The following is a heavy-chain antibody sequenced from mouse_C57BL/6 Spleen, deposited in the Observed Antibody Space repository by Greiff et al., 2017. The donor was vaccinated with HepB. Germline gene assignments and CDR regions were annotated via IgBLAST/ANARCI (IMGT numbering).Heavy chain of an antibody. CDR1: GFSFNTYA. CDR3: VRDRGFAY. Sequence: EVKLMESGGGLVQPKGSLKLSCAASGFSFNTYAMNWVRQAPGKGLEWVARIRSKSNNYATYYAESVKDRFTISRDDSESMLYLQMNNLKTEDTAMYYCVRDRGFAYWGQGTLVTVSA. V-gene: IGHV10-1*01. CDR2: IRSKSNNYAT. J-gene: IGHJ3*01.